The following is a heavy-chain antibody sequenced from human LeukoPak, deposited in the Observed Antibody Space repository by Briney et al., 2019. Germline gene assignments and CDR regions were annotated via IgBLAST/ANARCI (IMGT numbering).Heavy chain of an antibody. Sequence: SETLSLTCAVYGGSFSGYYWSWIRQPPGKGLEWIGEINHSGSTNYNPSLKSRVTISVDTSKSQFSLKLSSVTAADTAVYYCASSSGWYYFDYWGQGTLVTVSS. V-gene: IGHV4-34*01. D-gene: IGHD6-19*01. J-gene: IGHJ4*02. CDR1: GGSFSGYY. CDR2: INHSGST. CDR3: ASSSGWYYFDY.